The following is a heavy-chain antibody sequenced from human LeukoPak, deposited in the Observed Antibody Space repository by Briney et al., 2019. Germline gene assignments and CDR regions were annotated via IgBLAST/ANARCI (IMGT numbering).Heavy chain of an antibody. CDR3: ARGGGYSYGYGLDY. J-gene: IGHJ4*02. CDR1: GGSFSGYY. CDR2: INHSGST. V-gene: IGHV4-34*01. Sequence: SESLSLTCAVYGGSFSGYYWSWIRQPPGKGLECIGEINHSGSTNYNPSLKSRVTISVDTSKNQFSLKLSSVTAADTAVYYCARGGGYSYGYGLDYWGQGTLVTVSS. D-gene: IGHD5-18*01.